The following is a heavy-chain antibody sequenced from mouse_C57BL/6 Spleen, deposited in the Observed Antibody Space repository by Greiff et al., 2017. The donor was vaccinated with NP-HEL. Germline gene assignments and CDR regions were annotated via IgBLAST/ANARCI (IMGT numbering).Heavy chain of an antibody. CDR1: GYAFSSSW. CDR3: ARIGYYNAMDY. J-gene: IGHJ4*01. V-gene: IGHV1-82*01. D-gene: IGHD2-2*01. Sequence: QVQLQQSGPELVKPGASVKISCKASGYAFSSSWMNWVKQRPGKGLEWIGRIYPGDGDTNYNGKFKGKATLTADKSSSTAYMQLSSLTSEDSAVYFCARIGYYNAMDYWGQGTSVTVSS. CDR2: IYPGDGDT.